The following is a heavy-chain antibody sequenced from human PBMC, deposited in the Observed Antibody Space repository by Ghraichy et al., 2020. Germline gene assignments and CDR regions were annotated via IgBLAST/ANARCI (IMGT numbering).Heavy chain of an antibody. CDR2: ISAYNGNT. V-gene: IGHV1-18*01. Sequence: ASVKVSCKASGYTFTSYGISWVRQAPGQGLEWMGWISAYNGNTNYAQKLQGRVTMTTDTSTSTAYMELRSLRSDDTAVYYCARAQADYDFWSGYHDAFDIWGQGTMVTVSS. J-gene: IGHJ3*02. CDR1: GYTFTSYG. D-gene: IGHD3-3*01. CDR3: ARAQADYDFWSGYHDAFDI.